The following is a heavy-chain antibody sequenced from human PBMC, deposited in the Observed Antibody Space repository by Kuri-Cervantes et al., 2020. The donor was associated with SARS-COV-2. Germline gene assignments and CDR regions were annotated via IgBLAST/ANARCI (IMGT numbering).Heavy chain of an antibody. CDR1: GYSFSTYD. CDR3: ARLEYQLLLSHSYYYMDV. D-gene: IGHD2-2*01. Sequence: ASVKVSCKASGYSFSTYDINWVRQAAGQGLEWMGWLNPDTGNTGNAKKLQGRVTMTTDTSTSTAYMELRSLRSDDTAVYYCARLEYQLLLSHSYYYMDVWGKGTTVTDSS. J-gene: IGHJ6*03. CDR2: LNPDTGNT. V-gene: IGHV1-18*01.